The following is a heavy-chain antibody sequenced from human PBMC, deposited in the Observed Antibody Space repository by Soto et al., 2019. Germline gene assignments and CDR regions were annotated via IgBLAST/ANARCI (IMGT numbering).Heavy chain of an antibody. CDR1: GYSFTNYW. Sequence: LGESLKISCKGSGYSFTNYWIGWVRQMPGKGLEWMGIIYPGDSDTKYSPSLQGQVTISADKSMSTAYLQWSSLKASDTATYYCARRDCSGGSCYGMDVWGQGTTVTVSS. D-gene: IGHD2-15*01. CDR2: IYPGDSDT. CDR3: ARRDCSGGSCYGMDV. J-gene: IGHJ6*02. V-gene: IGHV5-51*01.